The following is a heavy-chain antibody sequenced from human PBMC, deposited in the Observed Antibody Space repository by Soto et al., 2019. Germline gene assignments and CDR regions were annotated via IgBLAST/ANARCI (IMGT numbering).Heavy chain of an antibody. Sequence: GGSLRLSCAASGFTFSSYDIHWVRQATGKGLEWVSAIGAGGETYYVGSVKGRFTISRDNANNMMYLQMNSLRVEDTAVYYCVRGGLSGGFSNYGSWGQGALVTVCS. D-gene: IGHD1-26*01. J-gene: IGHJ5*02. CDR1: GFTFSSYD. CDR3: VRGGLSGGFSNYGS. V-gene: IGHV3-13*01. CDR2: IGAGGET.